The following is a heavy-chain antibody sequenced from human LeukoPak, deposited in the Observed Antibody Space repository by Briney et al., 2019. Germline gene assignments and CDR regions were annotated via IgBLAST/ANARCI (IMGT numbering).Heavy chain of an antibody. CDR1: GLTFTSYS. CDR2: MKKEGSET. D-gene: IGHD3-10*01. CDR3: GRHRSGSGTYFIDY. J-gene: IGHJ4*02. V-gene: IGHV3-7*01. Sequence: GGSLRLSSVVSGLTFTSYSMIWGSQTPGEGVRRVANMKKEGSETKYADSVKGRLTNSRDNATNSLYLQMTSLRAEDTAVYYCGRHRSGSGTYFIDYWGQGTLVSVSS.